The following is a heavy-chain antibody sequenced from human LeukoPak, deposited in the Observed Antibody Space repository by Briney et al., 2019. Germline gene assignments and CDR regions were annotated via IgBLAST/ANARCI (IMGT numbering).Heavy chain of an antibody. CDR1: GYTFTSYG. V-gene: IGHV1-18*01. Sequence: GASVKVSCKASGYTFTSYGISWVRQAPGQGLEWMGWISAYNGNTNYAQKLQGRVTMTTDTSTSTAYVELRSLRSDDTAVYYCARHPYYDILTGYYVPNAFDIWGQGTMVTVSS. CDR3: ARHPYYDILTGYYVPNAFDI. CDR2: ISAYNGNT. J-gene: IGHJ3*02. D-gene: IGHD3-9*01.